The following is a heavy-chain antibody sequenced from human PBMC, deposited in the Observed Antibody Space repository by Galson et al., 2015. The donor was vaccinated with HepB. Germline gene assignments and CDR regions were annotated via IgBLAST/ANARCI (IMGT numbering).Heavy chain of an antibody. CDR3: ARGSCGGDCHSDY. D-gene: IGHD2-21*02. CDR1: GFTFSSYG. V-gene: IGHV3-64*01. CDR2: INSNGGST. Sequence: SLRLSCAASGFTFSSYGMHWVRQAPEKGLESVAGINSNGGSTYYANSVKGRFTISRDNSKNTLYLQMGSLRPDDMAVYYCARGSCGGDCHSDYWGQGALVTVSS. J-gene: IGHJ4*02.